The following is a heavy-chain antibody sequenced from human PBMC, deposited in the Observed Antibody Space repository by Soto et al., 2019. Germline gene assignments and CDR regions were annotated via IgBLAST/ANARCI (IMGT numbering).Heavy chain of an antibody. V-gene: IGHV3-21*01. CDR1: GFTFSGYS. D-gene: IGHD6-13*01. Sequence: PGGSLRLSCAASGFTFSGYSMNWVRQAPGKGLEWVSSISSSSSYIYYADSVKGRFTISRDNAKNSLYLQMNSLRAEDTAVYYCARDEPGGYXSGWYPFSDHYYYGMDVWGQGTTVTVSS. CDR3: ARDEPGGYXSGWYPFSDHYYYGMDV. CDR2: ISSSSSYI. J-gene: IGHJ6*02.